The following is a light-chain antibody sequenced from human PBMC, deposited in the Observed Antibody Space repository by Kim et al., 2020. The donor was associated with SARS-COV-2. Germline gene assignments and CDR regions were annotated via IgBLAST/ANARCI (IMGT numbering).Light chain of an antibody. CDR2: DTS. J-gene: IGKJ5*01. CDR3: QQYGSSAIT. CDR1: QTVGSNY. V-gene: IGKV3-20*01. Sequence: SPGERATLSCRASQTVGSNYLAWYQQKPGQSPRLLVYDTSTRATGIPDRFSGSGSGTDFTLTISRVDPDDFAVYYCQQYGSSAITFGQGTRLEIK.